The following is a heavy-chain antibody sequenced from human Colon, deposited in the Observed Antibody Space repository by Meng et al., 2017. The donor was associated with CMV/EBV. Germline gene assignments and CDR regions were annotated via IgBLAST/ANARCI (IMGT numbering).Heavy chain of an antibody. CDR1: GGSVSSGYTY. D-gene: IGHD6-13*01. V-gene: IGHV4-61*01. CDR3: AREVRHTGSWSYFFDF. CDR2: VYYSGST. Sequence: SETLSLTCTVSGGSVSSGYTYWSWIRQPPGQGLEWFGYVYYSGSTNYNPSLKSRVTISVDTSKNEFSLRLNSVTAADTAVYFCAREVRHTGSWSYFFDFWGQGMLVTVSS. J-gene: IGHJ4*02.